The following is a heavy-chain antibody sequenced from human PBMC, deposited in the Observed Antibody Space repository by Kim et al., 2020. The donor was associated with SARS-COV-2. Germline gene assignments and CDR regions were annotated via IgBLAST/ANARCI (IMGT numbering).Heavy chain of an antibody. V-gene: IGHV4-39*01. D-gene: IGHD3-16*01. CDR3: ARLNYDYVWGTHFDY. J-gene: IGHJ4*02. CDR2: IYYSGST. Sequence: SETLSLTCTVSGGSISSSSYYWGWIRQPPGKGLEWIGSIYYSGSTYYNPSLKSRVTISVDTSKNQFSLKLSSVTAADTAVYYCARLNYDYVWGTHFDYWGQGTLVTVSS. CDR1: GGSISSSSYY.